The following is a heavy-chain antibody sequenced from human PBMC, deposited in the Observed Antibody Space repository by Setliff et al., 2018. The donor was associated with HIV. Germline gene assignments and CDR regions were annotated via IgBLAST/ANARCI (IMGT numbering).Heavy chain of an antibody. CDR2: IYYSGRT. D-gene: IGHD3-22*01. CDR1: GDSISSYS. Sequence: PSETLSLTCTVSGDSISSYSWSWIRQPPGKGLEWIGHIYYSGRTNYNPSLKSRVTISVDTSKNQFSLKLSSVTAADTAVYYCARDVGSHYDSREYYFDYWGQGTQVTVSS. V-gene: IGHV4-59*01. CDR3: ARDVGSHYDSREYYFDY. J-gene: IGHJ4*02.